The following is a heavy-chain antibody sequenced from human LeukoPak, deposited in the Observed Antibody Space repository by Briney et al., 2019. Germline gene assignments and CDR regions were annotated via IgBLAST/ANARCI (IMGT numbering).Heavy chain of an antibody. CDR2: INHSGST. CDR3: ASLPLTPLDNWFDP. J-gene: IGHJ5*02. V-gene: IGHV4-39*07. CDR1: GGSISSSGYY. D-gene: IGHD2-2*03. Sequence: SETLSLTCTVSGGSISSSGYYWSWVRQPPGKGLEWIGEINHSGSTNYNPSLKSRVTISVDTSKNQFSLKLSSVTAADTAVYYCASLPLTPLDNWFDPWGQGTLVTVSS.